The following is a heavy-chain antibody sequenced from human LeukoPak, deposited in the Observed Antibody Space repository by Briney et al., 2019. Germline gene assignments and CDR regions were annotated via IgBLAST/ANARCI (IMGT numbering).Heavy chain of an antibody. D-gene: IGHD1-26*01. CDR3: AKGRWELQTYYYYMDV. V-gene: IGHV3-30*02. CDR1: GFTFSSYG. CDR2: IRYDGSNK. Sequence: GGSLRLSCAASGFTFSSYGMHWVRQAPGKGLEWVAFIRYDGSNKYYADSVKGRFTISRDNSKNTLYLQMNSLRAEDTAVYYCAKGRWELQTYYYYMDVWGKGTTVTVSS. J-gene: IGHJ6*03.